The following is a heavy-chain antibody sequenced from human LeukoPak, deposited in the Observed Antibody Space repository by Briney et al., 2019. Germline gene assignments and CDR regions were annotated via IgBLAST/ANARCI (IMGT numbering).Heavy chain of an antibody. V-gene: IGHV4-59*01. J-gene: IGHJ6*03. D-gene: IGHD3-3*01. CDR3: ARAIFGVVIIPPPYYMDV. Sequence: SETLSLTCTVSGGSISSYYWSWIRQPPGKGLEWIGYIYYSGSTNYNPSLMSRVTISVDTSKNQFSLKLSSVTAADTAVYYCARAIFGVVIIPPPYYMDVWGKGTTVTVSS. CDR2: IYYSGST. CDR1: GGSISSYY.